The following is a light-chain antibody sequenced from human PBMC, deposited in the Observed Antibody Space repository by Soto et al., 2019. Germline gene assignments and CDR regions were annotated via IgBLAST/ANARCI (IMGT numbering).Light chain of an antibody. CDR3: QQYPGYT. Sequence: EIVLTQSPGTLSLSPGERATLSCRASQSVSSSYLAWYQQKPGQAPRLLIYGASSRATGIPDRFSGSGSGKYFTLTISRLEPEDFAVYYCQQYPGYTFGQGTKLEIK. CDR1: QSVSSSY. CDR2: GAS. V-gene: IGKV3-20*01. J-gene: IGKJ2*01.